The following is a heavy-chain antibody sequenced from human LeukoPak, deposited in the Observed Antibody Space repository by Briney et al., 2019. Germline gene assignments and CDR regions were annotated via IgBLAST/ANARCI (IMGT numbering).Heavy chain of an antibody. CDR3: ANSAVVVVAATDYYYGMDV. V-gene: IGHV3-23*01. Sequence: PGGSLRLSCAAPGFTFSSYAMSWVRQAPGKGLEWVSAISGSGGSTYYADSVKGRFTISRDNSKNTLYLQMNSLRAEDTAVYYCANSAVVVVAATDYYYGMDVWGQGTTVTVSS. CDR1: GFTFSSYA. J-gene: IGHJ6*02. D-gene: IGHD2-15*01. CDR2: ISGSGGST.